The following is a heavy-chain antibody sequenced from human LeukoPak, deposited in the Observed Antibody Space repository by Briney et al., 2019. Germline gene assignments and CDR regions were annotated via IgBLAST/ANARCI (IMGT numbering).Heavy chain of an antibody. CDR1: GYTLTELS. J-gene: IGHJ5*02. Sequence: ASVKVSCKVSGYTLTELSMHWVRQAPGKGLEWMGGFDPEDGETIYAQKFQGRVTMTEDTSTDTAYMELSSLRSEDTAVYYCATEQGLRVGARINWFDPWGQGTLLTVSS. D-gene: IGHD1-26*01. CDR3: ATEQGLRVGARINWFDP. V-gene: IGHV1-24*01. CDR2: FDPEDGET.